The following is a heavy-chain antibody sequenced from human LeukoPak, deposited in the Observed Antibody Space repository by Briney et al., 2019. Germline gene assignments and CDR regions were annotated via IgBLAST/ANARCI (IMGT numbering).Heavy chain of an antibody. CDR3: ARMMTDFDGSGHDIQRGAFDI. J-gene: IGHJ3*02. CDR2: ISYDGRYQ. Sequence: GRSLRLSCATSGFTFNRYRLHWVRQAPGKGLEWVAVISYDGRYQFYADSVKGRFTVSRDNSKNTLSLQMNSLRAEDTAVYHCARMMTDFDGSGHDIQRGAFDIWGQGTMVTVS. CDR1: GFTFNRYR. V-gene: IGHV3-30*04. D-gene: IGHD3-22*01.